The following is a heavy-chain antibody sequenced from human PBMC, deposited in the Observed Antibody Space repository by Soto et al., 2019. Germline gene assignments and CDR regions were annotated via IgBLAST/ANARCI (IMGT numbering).Heavy chain of an antibody. CDR2: IYYSGST. Sequence: SETLSLTCTVSGGSISSYYWSWIRQPPGKGLEWIGYIYYSGSTNYNPSLKSRVTISVDTSKNQFSLKLSSVTAADTAVYYCARSPPYYYGSGSRPSYYYYFMDVWGKGTKVTVSS. D-gene: IGHD3-10*01. V-gene: IGHV4-59*01. J-gene: IGHJ6*03. CDR3: ARSPPYYYGSGSRPSYYYYFMDV. CDR1: GGSISSYY.